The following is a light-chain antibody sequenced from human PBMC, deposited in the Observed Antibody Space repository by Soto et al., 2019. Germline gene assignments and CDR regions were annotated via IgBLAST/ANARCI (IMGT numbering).Light chain of an antibody. CDR3: QQYARSPET. CDR1: QSVSSSY. CDR2: GAS. V-gene: IGKV3-20*01. Sequence: EIVLTQSPGTLSLSPGERATLSCRASQSVSSSYLAWYQQKPGQAPRLLIYGASRRAPGIAERFSGYGSGTDFTLTISILEPEDFAVYYCQQYARSPETFGQGTKVDFK. J-gene: IGKJ1*01.